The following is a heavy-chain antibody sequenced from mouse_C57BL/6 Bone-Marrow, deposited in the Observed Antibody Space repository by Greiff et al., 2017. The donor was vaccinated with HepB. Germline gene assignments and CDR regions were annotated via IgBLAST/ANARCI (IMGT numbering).Heavy chain of an antibody. CDR1: GYAFSSYW. D-gene: IGHD1-1*01. Sequence: QVQLQQSGAELVKPGASVKISCKASGYAFSSYWMNWVKQRPGKGLEWIGQIYPGDGDTNYNGKFKGKATLTADKSSSTAYMQLSSLTSEDSAVYFCARRGNVITTFDYWGQGTTLTVSS. CDR3: ARRGNVITTFDY. CDR2: IYPGDGDT. V-gene: IGHV1-80*01. J-gene: IGHJ2*01.